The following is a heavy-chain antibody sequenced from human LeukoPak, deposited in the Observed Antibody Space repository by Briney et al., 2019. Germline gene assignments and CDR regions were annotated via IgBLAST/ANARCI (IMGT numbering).Heavy chain of an antibody. Sequence: GGSLRLSCAASGFTFSRYGIHWVRQAPGKGLEWVAVISYDGSNKYYADSVKGRFTISRDNSKNTLSLQVNSLRAEDTAMYYCAKDPFVGWGYWGQGTLVTVSS. J-gene: IGHJ4*02. CDR1: GFTFSRYG. V-gene: IGHV3-30*18. D-gene: IGHD6-19*01. CDR3: AKDPFVGWGY. CDR2: ISYDGSNK.